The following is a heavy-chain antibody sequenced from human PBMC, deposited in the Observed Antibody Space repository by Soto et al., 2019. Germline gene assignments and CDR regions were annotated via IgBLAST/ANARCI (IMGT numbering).Heavy chain of an antibody. Sequence: GGSLRLSCAASGFTFSSYAMSWVRQAPGKGLEWVSSLSGDSSDRYYADYVMGRFTISRDYSKNTLFLQMNSLRAEDTAVYYCEKRCSGSSSMGCFVYWGQGTLVTVSS. CDR2: LSGDSSDR. CDR1: GFTFSSYA. CDR3: EKRCSGSSSMGCFVY. D-gene: IGHD6-6*01. J-gene: IGHJ4*02. V-gene: IGHV3-23*01.